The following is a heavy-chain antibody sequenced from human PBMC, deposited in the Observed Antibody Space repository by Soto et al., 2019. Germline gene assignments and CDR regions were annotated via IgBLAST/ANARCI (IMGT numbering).Heavy chain of an antibody. CDR3: ALVYGGYDNFDY. Sequence: QISLKEYGPTLVKPIQTLTLTCTFSGFSLSTSGVGVGWIRQPPGKALEWLALIYWDDDKRYSPSLKSRLTITKDTSKNQVVLTMTNMDPVVTATYYCALVYGGYDNFDYWGQGTLVTVSS. CDR1: GFSLSTSGVG. J-gene: IGHJ4*02. CDR2: IYWDDDK. V-gene: IGHV2-5*02. D-gene: IGHD5-12*01.